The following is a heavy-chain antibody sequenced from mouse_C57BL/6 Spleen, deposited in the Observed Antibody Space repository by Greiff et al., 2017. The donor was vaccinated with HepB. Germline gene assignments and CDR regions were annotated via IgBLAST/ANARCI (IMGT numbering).Heavy chain of an antibody. CDR1: GYTFTDYN. CDR2: INPNNGGT. V-gene: IGHV1-18*01. J-gene: IGHJ2*01. Sequence: VQLKESGPELVKPGASVKIPCKASGYTFTDYNMDWVKQSHGKSLEWIGDINPNNGGTIYNQKFKGKATLTVDKSSSTAYMELRSLTSEDTAVYYCARRGYYSNYGYWGQGTTLTVSS. CDR3: ARRGYYSNYGY. D-gene: IGHD2-5*01.